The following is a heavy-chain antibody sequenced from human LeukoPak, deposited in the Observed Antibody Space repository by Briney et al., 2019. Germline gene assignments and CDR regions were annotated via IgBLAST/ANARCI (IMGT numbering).Heavy chain of an antibody. Sequence: ASVKVSCKDSRHIFTGYYMHWVRQAPGQGLEWMGRINPNSGGTNYAQKFQGRVTKNRDTSISTAYMELSRLRSDDTAVYYCARASYYYDSSGYYPLDYWGQGTLVTVSS. D-gene: IGHD3-22*01. CDR1: RHIFTGYY. CDR2: INPNSGGT. J-gene: IGHJ4*02. V-gene: IGHV1-2*06. CDR3: ARASYYYDSSGYYPLDY.